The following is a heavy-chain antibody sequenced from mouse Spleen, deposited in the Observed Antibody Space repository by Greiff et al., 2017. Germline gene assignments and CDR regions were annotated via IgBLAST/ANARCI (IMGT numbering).Heavy chain of an antibody. V-gene: IGHV5-4*02. D-gene: IGHD2-14*01. Sequence: EVKLVESGGGLVKLGGSLKLSCAASGFTFSSYYMSWVRQTPEKRLEWVATISDGGSYTYYPDSVKGRFTISRDNAKNNLYLQMSSLKSEDTAMYYCARRGDYRYDEFAYWGQGTLVTVSA. CDR2: ISDGGSYT. J-gene: IGHJ3*01. CDR1: GFTFSSYY. CDR3: ARRGDYRYDEFAY.